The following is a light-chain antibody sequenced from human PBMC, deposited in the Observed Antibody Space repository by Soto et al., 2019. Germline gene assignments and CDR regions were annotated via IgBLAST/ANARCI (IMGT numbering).Light chain of an antibody. CDR1: QSVSRNY. Sequence: EILLTQSPGTLSLSPGERATLSCRASQSVSRNYLAWYQQKPGQAPRLLIYGASNRATGFPDRFSGSGSGTDFTLTISRLEPEDFAVYFCQHFGSSPPVIFGQGTRLEIK. CDR3: QHFGSSPPVI. J-gene: IGKJ5*01. V-gene: IGKV3-20*01. CDR2: GAS.